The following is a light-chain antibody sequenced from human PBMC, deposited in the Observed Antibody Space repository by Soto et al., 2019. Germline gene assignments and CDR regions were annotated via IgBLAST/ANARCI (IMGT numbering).Light chain of an antibody. CDR1: SSNIGAGYD. CDR3: QSYDSSLRVV. V-gene: IGLV1-40*01. CDR2: GNS. Sequence: QSVLTQPPSVSGAPGQSVTISCTGSSSNIGAGYDVHWYQQLPGTAPKLLIYGNSNRPSGVPDRFSGSKSGTSASLAITGLQAEDEADYYCQSYDSSLRVVFGGGTKLTV. J-gene: IGLJ2*01.